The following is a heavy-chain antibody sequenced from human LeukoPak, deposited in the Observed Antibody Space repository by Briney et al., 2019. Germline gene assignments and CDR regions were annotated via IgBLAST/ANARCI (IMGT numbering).Heavy chain of an antibody. CDR2: IYHSGTT. J-gene: IGHJ4*02. V-gene: IGHV4-38-2*01. D-gene: IGHD3-10*01. CDR3: ARKGSGTFNFDY. Sequence: SETLSLTCAVSGYSISSGYYWGWIRQPPGKGLEWIGYIYHSGTTYYNPSLKSRVTISVDTFENQFSPRLISVTAADTAVYYCARKGSGTFNFDYWGQGTLVTVSS. CDR1: GYSISSGYY.